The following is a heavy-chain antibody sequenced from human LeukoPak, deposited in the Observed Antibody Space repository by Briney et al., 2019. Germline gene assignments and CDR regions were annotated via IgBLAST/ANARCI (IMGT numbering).Heavy chain of an antibody. D-gene: IGHD3-9*01. Sequence: ASVKVSCKASGYTFTSCGISWVRQAPGQGLEWMGCISAYNGNTNYAQKLQGRVTMTTDTSTSTAYMELRSLRSDDTAVYYCARDRGLTGYSYYYYYYGMDVWGQGTTVTVSS. J-gene: IGHJ6*02. CDR1: GYTFTSCG. CDR3: ARDRGLTGYSYYYYYYGMDV. CDR2: ISAYNGNT. V-gene: IGHV1-18*01.